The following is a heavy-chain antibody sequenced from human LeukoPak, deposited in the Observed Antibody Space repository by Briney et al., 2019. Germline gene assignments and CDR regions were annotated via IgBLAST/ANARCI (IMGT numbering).Heavy chain of an antibody. CDR1: GFTFSSYG. Sequence: GGSLRLSCAASGFTFSSYGMHWVRQAPGKGLEWVAVIWYDGSNKYYADSVKGRFTISRDNSKNTLYLQMNSLRAEDTAVYYCARSRFYFDYWGQGTLVTVSS. CDR2: IWYDGSNK. V-gene: IGHV3-33*01. CDR3: ARSRFYFDY. J-gene: IGHJ4*02.